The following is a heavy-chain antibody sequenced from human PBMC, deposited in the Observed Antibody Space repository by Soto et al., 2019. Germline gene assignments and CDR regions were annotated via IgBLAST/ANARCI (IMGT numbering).Heavy chain of an antibody. V-gene: IGHV3-11*01. CDR1: GFTFSDHY. Sequence: GGSLRLSCAASGFTFSDHYMSWIRQAPGKGLEWVSYISSSGDIIYYADSVKGRFTISRDNAKNSLYLQMDSLRAEDTAVYYCARDLGYYDSSGYFDYWGQGALVTVSS. CDR3: ARDLGYYDSSGYFDY. D-gene: IGHD3-22*01. CDR2: ISSSGDII. J-gene: IGHJ4*02.